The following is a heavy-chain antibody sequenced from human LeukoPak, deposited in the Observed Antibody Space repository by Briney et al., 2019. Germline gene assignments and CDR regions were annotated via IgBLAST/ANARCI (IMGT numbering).Heavy chain of an antibody. D-gene: IGHD6-6*01. CDR1: GGSISIYY. V-gene: IGHV4-59*01. CDR3: ARGGAARLHFQN. CDR2: VYNSENT. Sequence: PSETLSLTCTVSGGSISIYYWGWIRQPPGKGLEWIGYVYNSENTNYNPSLKSRATISADTSKNQFSLKLNSVTAADTAVYYCARGGAARLHFQNWGQGTLVTVSS. J-gene: IGHJ1*01.